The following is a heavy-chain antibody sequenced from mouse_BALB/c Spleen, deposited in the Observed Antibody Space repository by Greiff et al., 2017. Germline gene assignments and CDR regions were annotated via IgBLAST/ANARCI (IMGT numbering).Heavy chain of an antibody. CDR3: ARQITTVVATQWYYFDY. CDR2: ISSGGSYT. V-gene: IGHV5-9-3*01. CDR1: GFTFSSYA. D-gene: IGHD1-1*01. Sequence: EVQLVESGGGLVKPGGSLKLSCAASGFTFSSYAMSWVRQTPEKRLEWVATISSGGSYTYYPDSVKGRFTISRDNAKNTLYLQMSSLRSEDTAMYYCARQITTVVATQWYYFDYWGQGTTLTVSS. J-gene: IGHJ2*01.